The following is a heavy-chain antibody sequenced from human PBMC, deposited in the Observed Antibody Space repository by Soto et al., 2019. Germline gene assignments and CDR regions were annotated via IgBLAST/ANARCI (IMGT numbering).Heavy chain of an antibody. CDR1: GYSFTTLD. J-gene: IGHJ1*01. V-gene: IGHV1-3*04. Sequence: QVQLVQSAAEVQGPGASVTVSCQASGYSFTTLDMHWVRQAPGQSLEWMGWISTATGHATYSKKFQDRVSMSRDTIARTGWMELSSLTSEDTAVYFCVVSTGWWSFLYWGQGTLVAVPP. CDR2: ISTATGHA. CDR3: VVSTGWWSFLY. D-gene: IGHD6-19*01.